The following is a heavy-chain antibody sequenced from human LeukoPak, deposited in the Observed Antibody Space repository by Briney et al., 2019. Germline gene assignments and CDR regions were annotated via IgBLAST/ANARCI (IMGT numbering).Heavy chain of an antibody. V-gene: IGHV3-49*04. CDR1: GFTFGDHA. D-gene: IGHD1-1*01. J-gene: IGHJ6*02. CDR3: ARGPIQLWIHNAMDV. Sequence: GRSLRLSCTGSGFTFGDHAMSWVRQAPGKGLEWVGFIRSKAYRGTTEYAVSVKGRFTISRDDSASIAYLQMNSLKTEDTAVYYCARGPIQLWIHNAMDVWGQGTTVTVSS. CDR2: IRSKAYRGTT.